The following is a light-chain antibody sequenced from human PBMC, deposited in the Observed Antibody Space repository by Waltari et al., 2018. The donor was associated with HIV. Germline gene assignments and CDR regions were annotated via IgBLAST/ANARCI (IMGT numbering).Light chain of an antibody. CDR3: QQFFSFPRT. V-gene: IGKV4-1*01. CDR1: PSVLSSSNNKDH. J-gene: IGKJ1*01. Sequence: DIVMTQSPDSLAVSLGRRATTPCNSSPSVLSSSNNKDHLAWYQQKPGQPPKLLFYWASIREVGVPDRFTGSGSGTIFNLTVSSLQADDVAVYYCQQFFSFPRTFGQGTKVEI. CDR2: WAS.